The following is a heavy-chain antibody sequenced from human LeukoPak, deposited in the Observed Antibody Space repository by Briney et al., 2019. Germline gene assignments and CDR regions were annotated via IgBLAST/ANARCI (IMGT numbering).Heavy chain of an antibody. V-gene: IGHV4-59*06. J-gene: IGHJ4*02. Sequence: SETLSLTCSVSGASISSHYWSWIRQHPGKGLEWIGFTSYSEGTYYNPSLMSRITISVDISQNQFSLKMRDVTAADTAVYFCATADWESFYFDSWGQGALVAVSS. CDR2: TSYSEGT. CDR1: GASISSHY. D-gene: IGHD1-26*01. CDR3: ATADWESFYFDS.